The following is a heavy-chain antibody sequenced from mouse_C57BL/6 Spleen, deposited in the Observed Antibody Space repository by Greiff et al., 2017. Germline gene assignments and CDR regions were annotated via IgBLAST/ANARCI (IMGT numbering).Heavy chain of an antibody. CDR2: INSDGSST. Sequence: EVKVVESEGGLVQPGSSMKLSCTASGFTFSDYYMAWVRQVPEKGLEWVANINSDGSSTYYLDSLKSRFIISRDNAKNILYLQMSRLKSEDTATYCCAREDRGYDWGWDYWGQGTTLTVSS. J-gene: IGHJ2*01. CDR3: AREDRGYDWGWDY. CDR1: GFTFSDYY. D-gene: IGHD2-2*01. V-gene: IGHV5-16*01.